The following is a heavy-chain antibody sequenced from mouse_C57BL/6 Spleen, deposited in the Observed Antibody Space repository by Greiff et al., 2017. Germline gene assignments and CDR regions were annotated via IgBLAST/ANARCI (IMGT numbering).Heavy chain of an antibody. J-gene: IGHJ3*01. Sequence: LVESGAELVRPGASVTLSCKASGYTFTDYEMHWVKQTPVHGLEWIGAIDPETGGTAYNQKFKGQAILTADKSSSTAYMELRSLTSEDSAVYYCTRTLFAYWGQGTLVTVSA. CDR3: TRTLFAY. V-gene: IGHV1-15*01. CDR2: IDPETGGT. CDR1: GYTFTDYE.